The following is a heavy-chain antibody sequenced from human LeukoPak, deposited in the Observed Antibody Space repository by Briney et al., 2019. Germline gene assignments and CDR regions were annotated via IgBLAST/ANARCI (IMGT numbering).Heavy chain of an antibody. V-gene: IGHV1-46*01. CDR3: GREGVAGTGLDY. CDR2: INPSGGT. Sequence: ASVKVSCKASGYSFTDYYIHWVRQAPGQGLEWMGIINPSGGTSYAQKLQGRITMTRDTSTSTLYMELSRLRSEDTAVYYCGREGVAGTGLDYWGQGALVTVSS. CDR1: GYSFTDYY. D-gene: IGHD6-13*01. J-gene: IGHJ4*01.